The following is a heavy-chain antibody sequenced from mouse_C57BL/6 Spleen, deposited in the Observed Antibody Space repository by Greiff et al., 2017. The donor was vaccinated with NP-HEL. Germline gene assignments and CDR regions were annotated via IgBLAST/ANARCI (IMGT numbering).Heavy chain of an antibody. D-gene: IGHD1-1*01. J-gene: IGHJ2*01. CDR3: ARDGLLLRY. Sequence: EVQLQQSGPELVKPGASVKISCKASGYTFTDYYMNWVKQSHGKSLEWIGDINPNNGGTSYNQKFKGKATLTVDKSSSTAYMELRSLTSEDSAVYYCARDGLLLRYWGQGTTLTVSS. CDR1: GYTFTDYY. CDR2: INPNNGGT. V-gene: IGHV1-26*01.